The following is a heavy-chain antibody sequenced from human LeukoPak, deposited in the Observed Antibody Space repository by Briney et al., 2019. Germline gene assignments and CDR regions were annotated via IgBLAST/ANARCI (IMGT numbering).Heavy chain of an antibody. J-gene: IGHJ4*02. Sequence: PETLSLTCTLSGGSLTSYSTSWIRQPPRKGHERIGYIYYSGSTNYNPSLKSRVTISVDTSKNQCSLKLSSVTAGDTAVYYCARRSHSSGWYRAGLGTFDYWGQGTLVSVSS. V-gene: IGHV4-59*08. CDR2: IYYSGST. CDR1: GGSLTSYS. D-gene: IGHD6-19*01. CDR3: ARRSHSSGWYRAGLGTFDY.